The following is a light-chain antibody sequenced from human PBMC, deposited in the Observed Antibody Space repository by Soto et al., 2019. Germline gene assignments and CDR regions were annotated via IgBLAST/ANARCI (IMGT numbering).Light chain of an antibody. Sequence: ESVLTQSPGTLSLSRGERATLSCRASQSVGSSYLAWYQQKPGQAPRLLIFGASSRAAGIPDRFSGSGSGTDFTLTMSRLEPEDFAVYYCQQYGGSPGTFGQGTKVEVK. CDR1: QSVGSSY. J-gene: IGKJ1*01. V-gene: IGKV3-20*01. CDR3: QQYGGSPGT. CDR2: GAS.